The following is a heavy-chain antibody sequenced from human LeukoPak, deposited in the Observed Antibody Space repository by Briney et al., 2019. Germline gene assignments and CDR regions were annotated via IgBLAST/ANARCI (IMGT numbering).Heavy chain of an antibody. CDR1: GGSFSGYY. CDR2: INHSGST. J-gene: IGHJ3*02. D-gene: IGHD5-24*01. Sequence: SETLSLTCAVYGGSFSGYYWSWIRQPPGKGLEWIGEINHSGSTNYNPSLKGRVTISVDTSKNQFSLKLSSVTAADTAVYYCARMAHAFDIWGQGTMVTVSS. V-gene: IGHV4-34*01. CDR3: ARMAHAFDI.